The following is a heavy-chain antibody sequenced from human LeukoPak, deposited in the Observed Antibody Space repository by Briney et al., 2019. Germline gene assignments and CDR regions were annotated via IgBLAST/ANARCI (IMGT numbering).Heavy chain of an antibody. J-gene: IGHJ4*02. V-gene: IGHV3-48*03. CDR1: GFTFSSYE. CDR3: ARGGGIAAALDY. Sequence: GGSLRLSCAASGFTFSSYEMNWVRQAPGKGLEWVSYISSSGSTIYYADSVKGRFTISRDNAKNSLYLQMNSLRAEDTAVYYCARGGGIAAALDYWGQGTLVTVSS. D-gene: IGHD6-13*01. CDR2: ISSSGSTI.